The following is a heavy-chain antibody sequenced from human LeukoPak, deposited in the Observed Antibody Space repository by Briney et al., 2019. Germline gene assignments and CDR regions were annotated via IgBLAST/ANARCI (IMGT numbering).Heavy chain of an antibody. CDR2: IKEDGSEK. J-gene: IGHJ4*02. V-gene: IGHV3-7*03. CDR1: GFSFSSYW. CDR3: ANIGIHGGRGSSWRSFDY. Sequence: PGGSLRLSCAASGFSFSSYWMSWVRQAPGKGLEWVANIKEDGSEKKYVDSVKGRFTISRDNAKDSLYLEMNSLRADDTAVYYCANIGIHGGRGSSWRSFDYWGQGALVTVSS. D-gene: IGHD6-13*01.